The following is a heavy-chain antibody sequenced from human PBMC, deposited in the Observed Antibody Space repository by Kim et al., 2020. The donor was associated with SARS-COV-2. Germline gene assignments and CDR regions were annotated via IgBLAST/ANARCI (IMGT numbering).Heavy chain of an antibody. J-gene: IGHJ4*02. V-gene: IGHV4-61*01. Sequence: SETLSLTCTVSGGSVSSGSYYWSWIRQPPGKGLEWIGYIYYSGSTNYNPSLKSRVTISVDTSKNQFSLKLSSVTAADTAVYYCARSPYSDYYGSGSYQPNFDYWGQGTLVTVSS. D-gene: IGHD3-10*01. CDR3: ARSPYSDYYGSGSYQPNFDY. CDR2: IYYSGST. CDR1: GGSVSSGSYY.